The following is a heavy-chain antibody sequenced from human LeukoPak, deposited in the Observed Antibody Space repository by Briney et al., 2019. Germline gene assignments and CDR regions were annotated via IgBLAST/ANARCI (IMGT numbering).Heavy chain of an antibody. CDR2: IRHDGSNK. CDR3: AKVAGEWELLEHDWFDP. Sequence: GGSLRLSCAASGFTFSSYGMHWVRQAPGKGLEWVAFIRHDGSNKYYADSVKGRFTISRDNSKNTLYLQMNSLRAEDTAVYYCAKVAGEWELLEHDWFDPWGQGTLVTVSS. D-gene: IGHD1-26*01. CDR1: GFTFSSYG. V-gene: IGHV3-30*02. J-gene: IGHJ5*02.